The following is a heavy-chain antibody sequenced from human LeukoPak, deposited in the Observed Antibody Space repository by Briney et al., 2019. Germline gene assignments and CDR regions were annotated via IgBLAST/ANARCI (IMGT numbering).Heavy chain of an antibody. D-gene: IGHD1-1*01. CDR2: IHYSGST. Sequence: SETLSLTCTVPGGSISSYYWSWIRQPPGKGLEWIGYIHYSGSTKSHPSLKSRVTLSADTSKNQFSLKLISVTAADTAVYYCARDGKSGTPEFDYWGQGILVIVSS. V-gene: IGHV4-59*01. CDR3: ARDGKSGTPEFDY. CDR1: GGSISSYY. J-gene: IGHJ4*02.